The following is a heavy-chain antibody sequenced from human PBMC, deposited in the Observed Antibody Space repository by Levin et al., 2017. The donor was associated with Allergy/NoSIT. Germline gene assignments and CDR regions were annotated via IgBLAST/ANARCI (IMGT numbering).Heavy chain of an antibody. CDR1: GFTFSSYA. Sequence: GGSLRLSCAASGFTFSSYAMNWVRQAPGKGLEWVSSISSSSTYIFYADSLKGRFTISRDNAKNSLYLRMNSLRAEDTAVYYCARFWYCSSGSCPIDYWGQGTLVTVSS. D-gene: IGHD2-15*01. CDR2: ISSSSTYI. V-gene: IGHV3-21*01. CDR3: ARFWYCSSGSCPIDY. J-gene: IGHJ4*02.